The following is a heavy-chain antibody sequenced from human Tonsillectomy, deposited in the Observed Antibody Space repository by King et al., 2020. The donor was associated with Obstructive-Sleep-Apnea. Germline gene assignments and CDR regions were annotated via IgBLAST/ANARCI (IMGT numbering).Heavy chain of an antibody. CDR1: GFSLSNARIG. D-gene: IGHD4-17*01. CDR2: IFFNYEK. J-gene: IGHJ4*02. Sequence: TLKESGPVLVKPTETLTLTCTVFGFSLSNARIGVSWIRHPPGNALDWLAHIFFNYEKSYRQTLKSRLTLSKDTPKSQVVLTMTNMDPVDTATYYCARIHDYASYWGQGTLVTVSS. CDR3: ARIHDYASY. V-gene: IGHV2-26*01.